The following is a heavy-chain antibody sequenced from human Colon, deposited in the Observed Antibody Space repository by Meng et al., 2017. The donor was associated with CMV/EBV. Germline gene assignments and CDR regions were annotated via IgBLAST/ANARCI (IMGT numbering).Heavy chain of an antibody. D-gene: IGHD1-26*01. V-gene: IGHV1-18*01. Sequence: HVQLVQAGAEVKKPGASVKVSCKASGYTFTNYGISWVRQAPGQGLEWMGWISAYTGDTYYAQKFQGRVTMTTDTSTSTAYMELRSLRSDDTAVYYCVRESQSGSYIYLQHWGQGTLVTSPQ. CDR1: GYTFTNYG. J-gene: IGHJ1*01. CDR2: ISAYTGDT. CDR3: VRESQSGSYIYLQH.